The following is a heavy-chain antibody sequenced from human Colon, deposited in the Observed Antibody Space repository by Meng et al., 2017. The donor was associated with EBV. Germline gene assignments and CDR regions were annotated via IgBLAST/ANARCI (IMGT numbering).Heavy chain of an antibody. D-gene: IGHD1-26*01. CDR1: GVSISSNIR. CDR2: IDDSGST. Sequence: VQLQESGPGRVTPSGTLSLTCGVSGVSISSNIRWTWVRQPPGKGLEWIGDIDDSGSTNYNPSLNSRISISLDKSKNHFSLKVNSVTAADTAVYYCARGKQDAWELLAYWGQGALVTVSS. CDR3: ARGKQDAWELLAY. J-gene: IGHJ4*02. V-gene: IGHV4-4*02.